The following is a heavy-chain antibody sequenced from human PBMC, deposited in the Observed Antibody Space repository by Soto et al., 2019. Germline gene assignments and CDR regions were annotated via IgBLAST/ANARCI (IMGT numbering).Heavy chain of an antibody. CDR3: TRNGSSLVGDY. J-gene: IGHJ4*02. CDR1: GFTFDNYA. CDR2: ISWNSDSI. D-gene: IGHD2-8*01. V-gene: IGHV3-9*01. Sequence: EVQLVESGGGLVQPGRSLRLSCAASGFTFDNYAMHWVRQVPGKGLEWVSGISWNSDSIGYADSVKGRFTISRDNARNSLYLQMNSLRGEDTALYYCTRNGSSLVGDYWGQGTLVTVSS.